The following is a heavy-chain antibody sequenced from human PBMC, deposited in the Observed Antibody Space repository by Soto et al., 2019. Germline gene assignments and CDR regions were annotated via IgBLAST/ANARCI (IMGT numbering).Heavy chain of an antibody. V-gene: IGHV3-53*01. D-gene: IGHD7-27*01. J-gene: IGHJ4*02. Sequence: EVQLVESGGGLIQPGGSLRLSCAASGFTVSHNYMNWVRQAPGKGLEWVSVIFSGGSTYYGDSVKGRFTISRDISKNMVYLQMNSLRAEDTAVYYCARVPDTGGRDYLDYWGQGTLVTVSS. CDR2: IFSGGST. CDR1: GFTVSHNY. CDR3: ARVPDTGGRDYLDY.